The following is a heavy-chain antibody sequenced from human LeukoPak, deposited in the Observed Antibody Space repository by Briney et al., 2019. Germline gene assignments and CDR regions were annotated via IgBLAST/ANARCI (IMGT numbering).Heavy chain of an antibody. CDR2: IYHSGST. V-gene: IGHV4-4*02. CDR3: ARGAAKYSSSSSYFDY. CDR1: GFTFSSYAM. Sequence: PGGSLRLSCAASGFTFSSYAMNWVRQAPGKGLEWIGEIYHSGSTNYNPSLKSRVTISVDKSKNQFSLKLSSVTAADTAVYYCARGAAKYSSSSSYFDYWGQGTLVTVSS. J-gene: IGHJ4*02. D-gene: IGHD6-6*01.